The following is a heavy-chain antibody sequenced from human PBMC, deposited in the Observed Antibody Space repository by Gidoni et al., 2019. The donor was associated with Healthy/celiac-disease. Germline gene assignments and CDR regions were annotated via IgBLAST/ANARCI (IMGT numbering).Heavy chain of an antibody. Sequence: EVQLVESGGGLIQPGGSLRLSCAASGFTVSSNYMSWVRQAPGKGLEWVSVIYSGGSTYYADSVKSRFTISRDNSKNTLYLQMNSLRAEDTAVYYCARENVDTAMGDGWGDYYYYGMDVWGQGTTVTVSS. V-gene: IGHV3-53*01. CDR2: IYSGGST. D-gene: IGHD5-18*01. J-gene: IGHJ6*02. CDR3: ARENVDTAMGDGWGDYYYYGMDV. CDR1: GFTVSSNY.